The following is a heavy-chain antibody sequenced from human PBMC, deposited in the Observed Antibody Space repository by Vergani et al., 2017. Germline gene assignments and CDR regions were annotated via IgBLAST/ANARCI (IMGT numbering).Heavy chain of an antibody. CDR3: AREGRYYDSSGYSRP. D-gene: IGHD3-22*01. CDR2: ISSSSSYI. Sequence: EVQLVESGGGLVKPGGSLRLSCAASGFTFSSYSMNWVRQAPGKGLEWVSSISSSSSYIYYADSVKGRFTISRDNAKNSLYLQMNSLRAEDTGVYYCAREGRYYDSSGYSRPWGQGTLVTVSS. J-gene: IGHJ5*02. CDR1: GFTFSSYS. V-gene: IGHV3-21*01.